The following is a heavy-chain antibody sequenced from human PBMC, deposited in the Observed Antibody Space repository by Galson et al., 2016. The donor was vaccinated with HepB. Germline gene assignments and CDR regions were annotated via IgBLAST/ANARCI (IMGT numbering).Heavy chain of an antibody. Sequence: SLRLSCAASGFTFNHYAMTWVRQAPGKGLEWVSTVSASAETTYYADSVKGRFTISRDTSKNTPTLQMSSLRAEDTALYFCAKVLISVAGYRGFDSWGQGTLVTVSS. D-gene: IGHD6-19*01. CDR3: AKVLISVAGYRGFDS. CDR1: GFTFNHYA. J-gene: IGHJ4*02. CDR2: VSASAETT. V-gene: IGHV3-23*01.